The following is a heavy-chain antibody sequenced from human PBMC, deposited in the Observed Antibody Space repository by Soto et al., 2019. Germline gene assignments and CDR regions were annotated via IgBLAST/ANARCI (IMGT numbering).Heavy chain of an antibody. CDR3: ARDLKEYCSDGKCNWFDP. CDR1: GASISRYY. CDR2: LYNTGST. D-gene: IGHD2-15*01. V-gene: IGHV4-59*01. Sequence: PSETLSLTCTVSGASISRYYWSWIRQSPGKGLEWIGYLYNTGSTIYNPSLKSRVTISFDASKNQISLQVRSATAADAAVYYCARDLKEYCSDGKCNWFDPWGQGTLVTVSS. J-gene: IGHJ5*02.